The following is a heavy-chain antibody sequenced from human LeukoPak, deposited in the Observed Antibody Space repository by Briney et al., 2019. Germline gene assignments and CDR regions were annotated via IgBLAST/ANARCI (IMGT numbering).Heavy chain of an antibody. CDR3: ARDAFGVDKSPF. CDR2: INQDGSVK. D-gene: IGHD3-3*01. V-gene: IGHV3-7*01. J-gene: IGHJ4*02. CDR1: GFTFSSYW. Sequence: GGSLRLSCAASGFTFSSYWISWVRQAPGMGLESVANINQDGSVKYFTDSVKGRFTISRDNAKNSVFLQMNSLRDEDTAVYFCARDAFGVDKSPFWGQGTLVTVSS.